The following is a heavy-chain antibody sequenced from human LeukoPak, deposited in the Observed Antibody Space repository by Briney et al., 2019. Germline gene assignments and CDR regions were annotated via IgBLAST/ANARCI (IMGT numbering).Heavy chain of an antibody. J-gene: IGHJ6*03. CDR1: GYTFTSYY. V-gene: IGHV1-2*02. CDR3: ARALSGSYYVDYYYYMDV. CDR2: INPNSGGT. Sequence: GASVKVSCKASGYTFTSYYMHWVRQAPGQGLEWMGWINPNSGGTNYAQKFQGRVTMTRDTSISTTYMELSRLRSDDTAVYYCARALSGSYYVDYYYYMDVWGKGTTVTVSS. D-gene: IGHD1-26*01.